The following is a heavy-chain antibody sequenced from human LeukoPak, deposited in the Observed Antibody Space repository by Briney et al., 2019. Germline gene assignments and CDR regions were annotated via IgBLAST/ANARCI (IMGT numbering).Heavy chain of an antibody. CDR3: AKSNSGWTTYFDY. V-gene: IGHV3-23*01. D-gene: IGHD3-22*01. CDR1: GFTFSSYA. Sequence: LPGGSLGLSCAASGFTFSSYAMSWVRQAPGKGLEWVSAISGSGGSTYYADSVKGRFTISRDNSKNTLYLQMSSLRAEDTAVYYCAKSNSGWTTYFDYWGQGTLVTVSS. J-gene: IGHJ4*02. CDR2: ISGSGGST.